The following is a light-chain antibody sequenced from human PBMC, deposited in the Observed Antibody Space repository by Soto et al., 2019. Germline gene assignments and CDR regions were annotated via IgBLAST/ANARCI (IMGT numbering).Light chain of an antibody. Sequence: QSALTQPASVSGSPGQSITISCTGTSSDVGSYNLVSWYQQHPGKAPKLMIYEDTKRPSGVSNRFSGSKSGNTASLTISGLQAEDEADYYCCSYASTYTLVFGGGTKLTVL. CDR3: CSYASTYTLV. V-gene: IGLV2-23*01. CDR2: EDT. J-gene: IGLJ3*02. CDR1: SSDVGSYNL.